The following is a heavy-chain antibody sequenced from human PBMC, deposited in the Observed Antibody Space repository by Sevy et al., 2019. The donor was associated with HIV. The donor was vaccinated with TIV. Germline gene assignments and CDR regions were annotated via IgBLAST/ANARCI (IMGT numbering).Heavy chain of an antibody. J-gene: IGHJ4*02. CDR3: ARPTYYYDSSGYYYGET. D-gene: IGHD3-22*01. CDR1: GGSISSSSYY. CDR2: IYYSGST. Sequence: SETLSLTCTVSGGSISSSSYYWGWIRQPPGKGLEWIGSIYYSGSTYYNPSLKSRVTISVDTSKNQFSLKLSSVTAAYTAVYYCARPTYYYDSSGYYYGETWGQGTLVTVSS. V-gene: IGHV4-39*01.